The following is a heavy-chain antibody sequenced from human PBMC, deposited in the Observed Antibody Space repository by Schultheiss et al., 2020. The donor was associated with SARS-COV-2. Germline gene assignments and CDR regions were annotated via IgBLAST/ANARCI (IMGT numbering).Heavy chain of an antibody. D-gene: IGHD1-1*01. CDR2: IYHSGST. V-gene: IGHV4-38-2*02. J-gene: IGHJ6*02. CDR1: GYSISSGYY. Sequence: SETLSLTCAVSGYSISSGYYWGWIRQPPGKGLEWIGSIYHSGSTYYNPSLKSRVTISVDTSKNQFSLKLSSVTAADTAVYYCAREASYNWNGGFGMDVWGQGTTVTVSS. CDR3: AREASYNWNGGFGMDV.